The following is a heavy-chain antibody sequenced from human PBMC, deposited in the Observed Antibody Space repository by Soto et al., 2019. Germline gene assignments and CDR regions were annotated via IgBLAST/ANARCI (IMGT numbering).Heavy chain of an antibody. CDR3: THMRGAVLNGMDV. CDR1: GFSLSTSGVG. D-gene: IGHD2-8*01. V-gene: IGHV2-5*01. CDR2: IYSNDDK. J-gene: IGHJ6*02. Sequence: QITLKESGPTLVKPTQTLTLTCTFSGFSLSTSGVGVGWVRQPPGKALEWLALIYSNDDKRFSTSLKSRLTITNDTSNIHVDIKMTNMDLDDTATFYCTHMRGAVLNGMDVWGQRSRVNVSS.